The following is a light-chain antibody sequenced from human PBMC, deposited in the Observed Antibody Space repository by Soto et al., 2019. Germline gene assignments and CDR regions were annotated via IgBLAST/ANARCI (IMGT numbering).Light chain of an antibody. V-gene: IGLV2-14*01. CDR2: EVS. Sequence: QSAVTQPASVSGSPGQSITISCTGTSSVVGSYNYVSWYLQYPGKAPKLIIYEVSNRPSGVSNRFSGSKSGNTASLTISGLQPEDEADYFCSSYSASSTPVFGTGTKLTVL. CDR3: SSYSASSTPV. J-gene: IGLJ1*01. CDR1: SSVVGSYNY.